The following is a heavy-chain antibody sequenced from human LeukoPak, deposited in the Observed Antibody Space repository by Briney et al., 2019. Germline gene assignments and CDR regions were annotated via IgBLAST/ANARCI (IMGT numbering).Heavy chain of an antibody. V-gene: IGHV3-7*03. CDR2: IKQDGSEG. CDR3: AGPSSTVY. Sequence: GGSLRLSCVGSGFTFNNYWMSWVRQAPGRGLEWVANIKQDGSEGYYVDSVKGRFTISRDNAKTSLYLEMNSLRAEDTAVYYCAGPSSTVYWGRGTLVTVSS. CDR1: GFTFNNYW. J-gene: IGHJ4*02. D-gene: IGHD2-2*01.